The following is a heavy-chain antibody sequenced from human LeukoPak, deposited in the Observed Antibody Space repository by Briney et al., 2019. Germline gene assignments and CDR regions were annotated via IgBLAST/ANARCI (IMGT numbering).Heavy chain of an antibody. Sequence: SETLSLTCTVSGGSISSSVYYWGWIRQPPGKGLEWIGNIYYTGSTYYNPSLKSRVTISVDTSKNQFSLKVSSLTATDTALYYCARQPMVVGYYYYYMDVWGKGTTVTASS. CDR1: GGSISSSVYY. J-gene: IGHJ6*03. V-gene: IGHV4-39*01. CDR3: ARQPMVVGYYYYYMDV. D-gene: IGHD4/OR15-4a*01. CDR2: IYYTGST.